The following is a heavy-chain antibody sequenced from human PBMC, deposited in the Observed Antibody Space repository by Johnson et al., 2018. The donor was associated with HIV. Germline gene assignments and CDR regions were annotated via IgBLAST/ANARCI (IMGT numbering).Heavy chain of an antibody. Sequence: MQLVESGGGVVQPGRSLRLSCAASGFSFSTYNMHWVRQGPGKGLQWVSGIGITGDTYYAGSVKGRLTISRDHAKNSLYLQMNSLTAGDMAVYYCARGSVFDIWGQGTMVTVSS. J-gene: IGHJ3*02. V-gene: IGHV3-13*01. D-gene: IGHD3-3*01. CDR2: IGITGDT. CDR1: GFSFSTYN. CDR3: ARGSVFDI.